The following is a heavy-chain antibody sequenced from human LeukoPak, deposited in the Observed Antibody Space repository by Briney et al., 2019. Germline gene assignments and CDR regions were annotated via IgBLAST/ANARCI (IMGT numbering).Heavy chain of an antibody. CDR3: ARVLSSGRPDAFDI. V-gene: IGHV3-33*01. CDR1: GFTFSSYG. CDR2: IWYDGSNK. Sequence: GGYLRLSCAASGFTFSSYGMHWVRQAPGKGLEWVAVIWYDGSNKYYADSVKGRFTISRDNSKNTLYLQMNSLRAEDTAVYYCARVLSSGRPDAFDIWGQGTMVTVSS. D-gene: IGHD6-19*01. J-gene: IGHJ3*02.